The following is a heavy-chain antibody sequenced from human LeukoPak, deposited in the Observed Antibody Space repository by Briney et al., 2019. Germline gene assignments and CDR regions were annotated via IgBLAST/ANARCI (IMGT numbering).Heavy chain of an antibody. V-gene: IGHV5-51*01. CDR2: IYPGDSDT. CDR1: GYSFTNFW. J-gene: IGHJ4*02. Sequence: GESLKISCKGSGYSFTNFWIGWVRQMPGKGLEWMGIIYPGDSDTRYSPSFQGQATISADKSISAAYLQWSSLKASDTAMYYCARRRVNSGYFYFDNWGQGTLVTVSS. CDR3: ARRRVNSGYFYFDN. D-gene: IGHD3-22*01.